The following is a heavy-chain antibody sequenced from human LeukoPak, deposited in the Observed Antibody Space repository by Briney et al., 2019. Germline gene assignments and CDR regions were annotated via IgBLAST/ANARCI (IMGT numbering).Heavy chain of an antibody. CDR2: IYYSGST. Sequence: SETLSLTCTVSGGSISSYYWSWIRQPPGKGLEWIGYIYYSGSTNYNPSLKSRVTISVDTSKNQFSPKLSSVTAADTAVYYCARDGDYDDAFDIWGQGTMVTVSS. D-gene: IGHD3-22*01. J-gene: IGHJ3*02. CDR1: GGSISSYY. V-gene: IGHV4-59*01. CDR3: ARDGDYDDAFDI.